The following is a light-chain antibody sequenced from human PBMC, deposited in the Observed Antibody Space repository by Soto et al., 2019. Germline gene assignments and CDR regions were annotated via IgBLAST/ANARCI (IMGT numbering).Light chain of an antibody. CDR1: SSNIGSRA. J-gene: IGLJ2*01. V-gene: IGLV1-44*01. Sequence: QSVLTQPPSASGTPGQRITISCSGSSSNIGSRAVDWYQQLPETAPRLLIYINNQRPSGVPDRFSGSKSGTSASLAISGLQPEDEADYYCATWDDIVNGVVFGGGTKLTVL. CDR2: INN. CDR3: ATWDDIVNGVV.